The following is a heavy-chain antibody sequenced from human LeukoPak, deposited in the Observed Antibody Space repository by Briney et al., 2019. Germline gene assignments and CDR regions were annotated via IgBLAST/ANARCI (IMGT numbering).Heavy chain of an antibody. D-gene: IGHD4-23*01. CDR2: IDYSGST. Sequence: SETLSLTCTVSGGSIRSYYWSWIRQTPGKGLEWIGYIDYSGSTNYNPSLKSRVTISVDTSKNQFSLKLSSVTTADTAVYYCARAPNYGGKPFDYWGQGTLVTVSS. V-gene: IGHV4-59*08. CDR1: GGSIRSYY. CDR3: ARAPNYGGKPFDY. J-gene: IGHJ4*02.